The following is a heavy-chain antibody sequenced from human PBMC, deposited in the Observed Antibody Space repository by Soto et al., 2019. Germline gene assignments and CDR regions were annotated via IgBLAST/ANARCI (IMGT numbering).Heavy chain of an antibody. CDR1: GGSISSGGYY. J-gene: IGHJ6*02. V-gene: IGHV4-31*03. CDR3: ARARISMVRAVIKYNMDV. CDR2: IYDSGST. Sequence: PSETLSLTCTVSGGSISSGGYYWSWIRQHPGKGLEWIGYIYDSGSTNYNPSLKSRVTISVDTSKNQFSLKLRAVTAADTAIYYCARARISMVRAVIKYNMDVWGQGTTVTGSS. D-gene: IGHD3-10*01.